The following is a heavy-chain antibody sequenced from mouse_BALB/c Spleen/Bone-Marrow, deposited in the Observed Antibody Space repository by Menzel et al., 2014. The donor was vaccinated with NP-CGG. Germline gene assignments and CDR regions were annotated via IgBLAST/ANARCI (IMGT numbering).Heavy chain of an antibody. D-gene: IGHD1-1*01. CDR2: IDPANGNT. CDR3: ASYVYCYDFDY. V-gene: IGHV14-3*02. CDR1: GFTITDTY. Sequence: EVQLQQSGAELVKPGASVKLSCTASGFTITDTYMHWVKQRPEQGLEWIGRIDPANGNTKYDPKFQGKATITDDTSSNTAYLQLSSIASEDTSVYSCASYVYCYDFDYWGRGTTLTVSS. J-gene: IGHJ2*01.